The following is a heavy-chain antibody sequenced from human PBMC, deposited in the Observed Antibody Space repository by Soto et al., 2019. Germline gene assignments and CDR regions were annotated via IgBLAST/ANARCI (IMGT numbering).Heavy chain of an antibody. CDR3: AKGGLYGSGSYNDYYYYMDV. CDR1: GFTFSSYA. Sequence: EVQLSESGGGLVQPGGSLRLSCVASGFTFSSYAMSWARQAPGKGLGWVSSISGSGVSTYYTDSVKGRFTISRDNSKNTLYLQMNSLGAEDAALYYCAKGGLYGSGSYNDYYYYMDVWGKGTTVTVSS. D-gene: IGHD3-10*01. CDR2: ISGSGVST. J-gene: IGHJ6*03. V-gene: IGHV3-23*01.